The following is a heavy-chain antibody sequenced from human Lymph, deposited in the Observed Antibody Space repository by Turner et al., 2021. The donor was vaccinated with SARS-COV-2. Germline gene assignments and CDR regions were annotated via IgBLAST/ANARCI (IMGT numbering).Heavy chain of an antibody. CDR2: ISYDGSNK. D-gene: IGHD3-10*01. Sequence: QEQLVESGGGVVQPGRSLRLSCAASGFTFSTYAIYWVRQAPGKGLEWVAVISYDGSNKYYADSVKGRFTISRDNSKNTLYLQMNSLRAEDTAVYYCARYASGGYFYYGMDVWGQGTTVTVSS. CDR1: GFTFSTYA. J-gene: IGHJ6*02. V-gene: IGHV3-30*04. CDR3: ARYASGGYFYYGMDV.